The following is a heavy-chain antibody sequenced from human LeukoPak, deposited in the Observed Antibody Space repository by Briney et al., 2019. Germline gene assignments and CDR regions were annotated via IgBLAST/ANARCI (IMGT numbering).Heavy chain of an antibody. CDR1: GGSFSGYY. CDR3: ASVAAAGYYYYYYMDV. J-gene: IGHJ6*03. V-gene: IGHV4-34*01. CDR2: INHSGST. Sequence: PSETLSLXCAVYGGSFSGYYWSWIRQPPGKGLEWIGEINHSGSTNYNPSLKSRVTISVDTSKNQFSLKLSSVTAADTAVYYCASVAAAGYYYYYYMDVWGKGTTVTVSS. D-gene: IGHD6-13*01.